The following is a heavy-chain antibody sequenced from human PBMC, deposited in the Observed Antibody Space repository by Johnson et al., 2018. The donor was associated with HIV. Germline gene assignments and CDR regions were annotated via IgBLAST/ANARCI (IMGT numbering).Heavy chain of an antibody. V-gene: IGHV3-30*02. Sequence: QVQLVESGGGVVQPGGSLRLSCAASGFTFSSYGMHWVRQAPGKGLEWVAFIRYDGSNNYYADSVKGRFTISRDNSKNTLYLQMNSLRAEDTAVYYCAKVGGTTILRDAFDIWGQGTMVTVSS. CDR2: IRYDGSNN. J-gene: IGHJ3*02. CDR1: GFTFSSYG. D-gene: IGHD1-1*01. CDR3: AKVGGTTILRDAFDI.